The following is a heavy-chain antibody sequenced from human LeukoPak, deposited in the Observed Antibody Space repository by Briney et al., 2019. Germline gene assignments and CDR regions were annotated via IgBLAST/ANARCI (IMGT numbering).Heavy chain of an antibody. J-gene: IGHJ4*02. D-gene: IGHD2-15*01. CDR1: GGTFSSYA. CDR2: MNPNSGNT. CDR3: ARGTPRGPTNR. Sequence: ASVKVSCKASGGTFSSYAINWVRQATGQGLEWMGWMNPNSGNTGYAQKLQGRVTMTRNTSISTAYMELSSLRSEDTAVYYCARGTPRGPTNRWGQGTLVTVSS. V-gene: IGHV1-8*02.